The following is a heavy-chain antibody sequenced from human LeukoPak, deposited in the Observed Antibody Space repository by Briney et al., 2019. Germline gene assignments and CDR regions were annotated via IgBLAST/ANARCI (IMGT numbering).Heavy chain of an antibody. Sequence: GASVKVSCKASGYTFTCYYMHWVRQAPGQGLEWMGWINPNSGGTNYAQKFQGRVTMTRDTSISTAYMELSRLRSDDTAVYYCATRDSSGYTDYYYYYMDVWGKGTTVTVSS. CDR1: GYTFTCYY. CDR2: INPNSGGT. V-gene: IGHV1-2*02. CDR3: ATRDSSGYTDYYYYYMDV. D-gene: IGHD3-22*01. J-gene: IGHJ6*03.